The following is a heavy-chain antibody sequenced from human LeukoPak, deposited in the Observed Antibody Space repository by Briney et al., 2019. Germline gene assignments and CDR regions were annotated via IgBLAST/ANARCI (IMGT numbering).Heavy chain of an antibody. D-gene: IGHD2/OR15-2a*01. V-gene: IGHV1-18*01. CDR2: ISSYNVNT. CDR1: GYTFTNYG. CDR3: ARVRRDRDSVTYYEKYYFDF. Sequence: ASVKVSCKASGYTFTNYGISWVRQAPGQGLEWMGWISSYNVNTMYAQKLQGRVTMTTDTSASTAYMELRSLRSDDTALYYCARVRRDRDSVTYYEKYYFDFWGQGTLVTVSS. J-gene: IGHJ4*02.